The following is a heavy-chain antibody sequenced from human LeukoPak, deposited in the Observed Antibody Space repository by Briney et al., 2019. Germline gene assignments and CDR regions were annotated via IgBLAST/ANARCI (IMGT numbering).Heavy chain of an antibody. CDR1: GGSISSYY. CDR2: IYYSGST. Sequence: SETLSLTCTVSGGSISSYYWSWIRQPPGKGLEWIGYIYYSGSTNYNPSLKSRVTISVDTSKNQFSLKLSSVTAADTAVYYCARLQWRNWFDPWGQGTLVTVSS. CDR3: ARLQWRNWFDP. V-gene: IGHV4-59*08. D-gene: IGHD6-19*01. J-gene: IGHJ5*02.